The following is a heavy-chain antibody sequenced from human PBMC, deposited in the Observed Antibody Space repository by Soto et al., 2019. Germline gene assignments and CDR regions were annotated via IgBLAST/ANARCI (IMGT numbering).Heavy chain of an antibody. CDR3: AHRPSGWYLFDY. CDR1: GFSLSTSGLG. J-gene: IGHJ4*02. V-gene: IGHV2-5*01. CDR2: IYWNDDK. D-gene: IGHD6-19*01. Sequence: QITLKESGPTLVRPTQTLTLTCTFSGFSLSTSGLGVGWIRQPPGKALEWLALIYWNDDKRYSPSLKARLTITKDTSKIQVVLTMTNMDPVDTATYYCAHRPSGWYLFDYWGKGTLVTVSS.